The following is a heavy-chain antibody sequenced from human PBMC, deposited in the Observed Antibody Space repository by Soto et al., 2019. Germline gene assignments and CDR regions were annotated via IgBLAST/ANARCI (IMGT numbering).Heavy chain of an antibody. V-gene: IGHV4-31*03. D-gene: IGHD6-13*01. CDR1: GGSISSGGYY. CDR3: ARAAAAVLRYGMDV. Sequence: SETLSLTCTVSGGSISSGGYYWSWIRQHPGKGLEWIGYIYYSGSTYYNPSLKSRVTISVDTSKNQFSLKLSSVTAADTAVYYCARAAAAVLRYGMDVWGQGTTDTVS. J-gene: IGHJ6*02. CDR2: IYYSGST.